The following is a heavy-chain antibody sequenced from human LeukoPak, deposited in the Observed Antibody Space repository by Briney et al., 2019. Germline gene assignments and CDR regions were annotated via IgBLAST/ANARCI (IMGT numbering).Heavy chain of an antibody. CDR3: ARGGSYLSAFDI. CDR1: EFTVSSNY. J-gene: IGHJ3*02. D-gene: IGHD1-26*01. CDR2: IYSGGST. V-gene: IGHV3-53*01. Sequence: GGSLRLSCAASEFTVSSNYMSWVRQAPGKGLEWVSIIYSGGSTFYADSVKGRFTISRDNSKNTLYLQMNSLRAEDTAVYYCARGGSYLSAFDIWGQGTMVTVSS.